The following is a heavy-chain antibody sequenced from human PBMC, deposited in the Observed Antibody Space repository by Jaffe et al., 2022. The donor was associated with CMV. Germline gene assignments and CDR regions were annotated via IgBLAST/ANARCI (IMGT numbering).Heavy chain of an antibody. J-gene: IGHJ6*02. Sequence: QVQLVESGGGVVQPGRSLRLSCAASGFTFSSYGMHWVRQAPGKGLEWVAVISYDGSNKYYADSVKGRFTISRDNSKNTLYLQMNSLRAEDTAVYYCAKDFDAMATIYYYYGMDVWGQGTTVTVSS. CDR2: ISYDGSNK. V-gene: IGHV3-30*18. CDR3: AKDFDAMATIYYYYGMDV. CDR1: GFTFSSYG. D-gene: IGHD5-12*01.